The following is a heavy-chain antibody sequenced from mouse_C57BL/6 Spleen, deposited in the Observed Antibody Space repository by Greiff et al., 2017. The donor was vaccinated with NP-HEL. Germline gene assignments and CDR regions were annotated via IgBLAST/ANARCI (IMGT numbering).Heavy chain of an antibody. J-gene: IGHJ2*01. CDR3: ARGPDYNGSSDFDY. CDR2: IYPRDGST. Sequence: QVQLKESGPELVKPGASVKLSCKASGYTFTSYDINWVKQRPGQGLEWIGWIYPRDGSTKYNEKFKVKATLTLDTSSRKAYMGLASMASEDSAVYCCARGPDYNGSSDFDYWGQGTTLTVSS. V-gene: IGHV1-85*01. CDR1: GYTFTSYD. D-gene: IGHD1-1*01.